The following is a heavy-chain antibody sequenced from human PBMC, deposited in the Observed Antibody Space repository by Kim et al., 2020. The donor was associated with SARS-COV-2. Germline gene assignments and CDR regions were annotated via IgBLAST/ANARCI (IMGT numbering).Heavy chain of an antibody. V-gene: IGHV3-33*01. J-gene: IGHJ3*02. D-gene: IGHD6-13*01. CDR3: ARDFFGRVSGAFDI. CDR1: GFTFSNYG. CDR2: IWYDGSNK. Sequence: GGSLRLSCAASGFTFSNYGMHWVRQAPGKGLEWVAVIWYDGSNKYYADSVKGRFTISRDNSKNTLYLQMNSLRAEDTAVYYCARDFFGRVSGAFDIWGQGTMVTVSS.